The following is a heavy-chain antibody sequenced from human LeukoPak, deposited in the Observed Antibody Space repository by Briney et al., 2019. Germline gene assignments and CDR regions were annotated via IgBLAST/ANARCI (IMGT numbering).Heavy chain of an antibody. CDR3: ARRSIAAAGTWWFDP. V-gene: IGHV5-51*01. CDR1: GYNFATNW. D-gene: IGHD6-13*01. CDR2: IYPGDSDT. Sequence: GESLKISRKGSGYNFATNWIGWVRQMPGKGLEWMGIIYPGDSDTRYSPSFQGQVTISADKSVSTAYLQWSSLKASDTAMYYCARRSIAAAGTWWFDPWGQGTLVTVSS. J-gene: IGHJ5*02.